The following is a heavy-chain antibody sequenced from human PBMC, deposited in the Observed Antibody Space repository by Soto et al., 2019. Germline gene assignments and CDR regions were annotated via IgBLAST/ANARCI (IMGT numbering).Heavy chain of an antibody. V-gene: IGHV3-15*01. CDR3: TTSLGYCSGGSCYAGIDY. CDR1: GFTFSNAW. Sequence: PGGSLRLSCAASGFTFSNAWMSWVRQAPGKGLEWVGRIKSKTDGGTTDYAAPVKGRFTISRDDSKNTLYLQMNSLKTEDTAVYYCTTSLGYCSGGSCYAGIDYWGQGTMVTVYS. J-gene: IGHJ4*02. D-gene: IGHD2-15*01. CDR2: IKSKTDGGTT.